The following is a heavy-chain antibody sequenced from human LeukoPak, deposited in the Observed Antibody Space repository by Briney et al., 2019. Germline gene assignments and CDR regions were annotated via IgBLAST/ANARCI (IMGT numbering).Heavy chain of an antibody. V-gene: IGHV4-34*01. CDR1: GGSFSGYY. J-gene: IGHJ6*03. D-gene: IGHD3-3*01. Sequence: SETLSLTCAVYGGSFSGYYWSWIRQPPGKGLEWIGEINHSGSTNYNPSLKRRVTLSVDTSKNQFSLKLSSVTAADTAVYYCARGGDFWSGYYSTPTLYYYYYMDVWGKGTTVTVSS. CDR3: ARGGDFWSGYYSTPTLYYYYYMDV. CDR2: INHSGST.